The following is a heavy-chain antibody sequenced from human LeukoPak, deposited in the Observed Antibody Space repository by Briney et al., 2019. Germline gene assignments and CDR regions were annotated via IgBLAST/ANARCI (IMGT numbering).Heavy chain of an antibody. CDR1: GFTVSSNY. D-gene: IGHD3-9*01. CDR3: ARDRNYVLTY. V-gene: IGHV3-53*01. CDR2: IYSGGST. J-gene: IGHJ4*02. Sequence: GGSLRLSCAASGFTVSSNYMSWVRQAPGKGLEGVAVIYSGGSTYYADSVKGRFTISRDNSKNTLYLQMNSLRAEDTAVYYCARDRNYVLTYWGQGTLVTVSS.